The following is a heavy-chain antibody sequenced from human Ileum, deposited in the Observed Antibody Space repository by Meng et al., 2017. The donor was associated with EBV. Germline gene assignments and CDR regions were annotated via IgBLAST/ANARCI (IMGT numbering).Heavy chain of an antibody. Sequence: QVLRRGSGPGLVKSSGTLSLTCGVPGDCMTNNNWWTWVCQPPGKGLEWIGEIYHSGSTNYNPSLQSRATISVDMSKKQFSLKLRSVTAADTAVYYCARTGVGLAFDYWGLGTLVTVSS. CDR1: GDCMTNNNW. CDR3: ARTGVGLAFDY. J-gene: IGHJ4*02. CDR2: IYHSGST. V-gene: IGHV4-4*02. D-gene: IGHD2-8*01.